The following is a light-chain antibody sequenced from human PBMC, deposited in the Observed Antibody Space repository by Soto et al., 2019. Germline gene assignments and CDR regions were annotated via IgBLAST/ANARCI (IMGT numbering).Light chain of an antibody. CDR2: DVS. J-gene: IGLJ1*01. CDR1: SSDVGGYNY. V-gene: IGLV2-14*03. Sequence: QSALTQPASVSGSPGQSITISCSGTSSDVGGYNYVFCYQHHPGKAPKLMIYDVSNRPSGVSNRFSGSKSGNTASLTISGLQAEDEAAYYFSSYTSSSTYVFGTGTKVTVL. CDR3: SSYTSSSTYV.